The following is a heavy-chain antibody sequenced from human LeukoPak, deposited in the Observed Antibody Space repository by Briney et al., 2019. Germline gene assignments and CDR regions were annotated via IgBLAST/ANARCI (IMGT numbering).Heavy chain of an antibody. CDR2: ISSSSSYI. D-gene: IGHD6-13*01. Sequence: GGSLRLSCAASGFTFSSYSMNWVRQAPGKGLEWVSSISSSSSYIYYADSVKGRFTISRDNAKNSLYLQMNSLRAEDTAVYYCARDLSSSSSCFDYWGQGTLVTVSP. CDR1: GFTFSSYS. V-gene: IGHV3-21*01. CDR3: ARDLSSSSSCFDY. J-gene: IGHJ4*02.